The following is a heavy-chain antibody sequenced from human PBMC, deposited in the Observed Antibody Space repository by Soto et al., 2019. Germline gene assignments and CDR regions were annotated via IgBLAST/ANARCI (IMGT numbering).Heavy chain of an antibody. CDR2: IRIKAATT. CDR1: GVPFSRYA. D-gene: IGHD3-22*01. J-gene: IGHJ4*02. V-gene: IGHV3-64D*06. CDR3: VKGPARITMIASCCDY. Sequence: GGSLSLSCSSSGVPFSRYAMPCVRRAPRKRLEYVSSIRIKAATTYYTDSVKCRFTISRDNSKNTLYLQMSRQRGDDTAVYDCVKGPARITMIASCCDYWGQGPLVTVAS.